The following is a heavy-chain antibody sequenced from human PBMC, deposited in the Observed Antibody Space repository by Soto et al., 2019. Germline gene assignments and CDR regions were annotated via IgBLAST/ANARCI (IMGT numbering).Heavy chain of an antibody. Sequence: QVQLQESGPGLVKPSGTLSLICIVSGDSVTVGYHYWRWIRQPPGKGLEWIGDIFFTGDTNYSPSLKSRVTITVDSSKSQDSLNLTSVTAADSAISYCASARYGAAGSRLGRRVDVWGQGTTVTVSS. V-gene: IGHV4-61*01. D-gene: IGHD4-17*01. J-gene: IGHJ6*02. CDR1: GDSVTVGYHY. CDR2: IFFTGDT. CDR3: ASARYGAAGSRLGRRVDV.